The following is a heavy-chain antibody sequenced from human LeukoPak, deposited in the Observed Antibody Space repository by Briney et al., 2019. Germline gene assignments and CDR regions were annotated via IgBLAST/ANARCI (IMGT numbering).Heavy chain of an antibody. Sequence: ASVKVSCKASGYSFSSYGINWVRRARGQGLEWMGWISAYKGDTNYAQKLQGRVTMTTETSTSTAYMELRSLRSDDTAVYYCARALSRGYSGYDYGLGYWGQGTLVTVSS. J-gene: IGHJ4*02. CDR1: GYSFSSYG. V-gene: IGHV1-18*01. CDR2: ISAYKGDT. D-gene: IGHD5-12*01. CDR3: ARALSRGYSGYDYGLGY.